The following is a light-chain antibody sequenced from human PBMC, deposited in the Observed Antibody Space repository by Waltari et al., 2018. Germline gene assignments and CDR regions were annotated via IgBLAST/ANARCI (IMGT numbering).Light chain of an antibody. J-gene: IGKJ4*01. CDR2: DAS. V-gene: IGKV1-5*01. CDR3: QQYNSYSFLT. Sequence: DIQMTQSPSTLSASVGDRVTITCRASKKINNWVAWYQQKPGKAPKLLIYDASSLESGVPSRFSGSGSGTQFTLTISSLQPDDFATYYCQQYNSYSFLTFGGGTKVEIK. CDR1: KKINNW.